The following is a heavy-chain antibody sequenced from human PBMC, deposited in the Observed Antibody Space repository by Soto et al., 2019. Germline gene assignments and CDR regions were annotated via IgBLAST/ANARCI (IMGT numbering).Heavy chain of an antibody. CDR3: ARVSGSYYYGMDV. CDR2: IYHSGST. D-gene: IGHD1-26*01. CDR1: GGSISSSNW. V-gene: IGHV4-4*02. Sequence: SETLSLTCAVSGGSISSSNWWSWVRQPPGKGPEWIGEIYHSGSTNYNPSLKSRVTISVDKSKNQFSLKLSSVTAAGTAVYYCARVSGSYYYGMDVWGQGTTVT. J-gene: IGHJ6*02.